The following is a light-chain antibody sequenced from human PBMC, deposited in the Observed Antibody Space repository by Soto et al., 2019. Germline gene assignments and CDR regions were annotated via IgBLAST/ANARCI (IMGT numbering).Light chain of an antibody. Sequence: EIMLTQSPGTLSLSPGERATLSCRASQSVYSSYLAWYQQRPGQAPRLLFYDASIRATGIPDRFSGSGSGTDFSLTISRLEPEDFALYYCHQYNNWPQTFG. V-gene: IGKV3-20*01. CDR1: QSVYSSY. CDR3: HQYNNWPQT. CDR2: DAS. J-gene: IGKJ1*01.